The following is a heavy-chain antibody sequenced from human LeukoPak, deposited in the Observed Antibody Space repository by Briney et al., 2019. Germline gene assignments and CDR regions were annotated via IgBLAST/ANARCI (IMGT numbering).Heavy chain of an antibody. J-gene: IGHJ6*03. CDR2: IRYDGSNK. V-gene: IGHV3-30*02. D-gene: IGHD6-13*01. CDR3: ATDLAAAGPYYHYYMDV. CDR1: GFTFSSNG. Sequence: PGGSLRLSCAASGFTFSSNGMHWVRQAPGKGLEWVAFIRYDGSNKDYADSVKGRFTVSRDNAKNSLFLQMSSLRVEDTAVYYCATDLAAAGPYYHYYMDVWGKGSAVTVSS.